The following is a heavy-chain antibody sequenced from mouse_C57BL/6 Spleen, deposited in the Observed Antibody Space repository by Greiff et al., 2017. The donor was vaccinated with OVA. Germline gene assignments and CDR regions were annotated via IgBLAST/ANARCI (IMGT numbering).Heavy chain of an antibody. J-gene: IGHJ4*01. CDR1: GYAFSSSW. CDR3: AREGALMDY. Sequence: VQLQQSGPELVKPGASVKISCKASGYAFSSSWMNWVKQRPGKGLEWIGRIYPGDGDTNYNGKFKGKATLTADKSSSTAYMQLSSLTSEDSAVDFCAREGALMDYWGQGTSVTVSS. CDR2: IYPGDGDT. V-gene: IGHV1-82*01.